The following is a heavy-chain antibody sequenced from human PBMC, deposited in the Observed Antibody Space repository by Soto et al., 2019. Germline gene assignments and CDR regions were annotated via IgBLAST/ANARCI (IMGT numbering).Heavy chain of an antibody. D-gene: IGHD3-10*01. V-gene: IGHV1-3*01. CDR3: ARDLWLGESFRYYFDY. CDR2: INPASGKT. CDR1: GYTFTDYS. Sequence: ASVKVSCKASGYTFTDYSLQWVRQAPGQRLERMGWINPASGKTKYSQKFQGRVTITRDTSASTAYMELSSLTSEDTALYYCARDLWLGESFRYYFDYWAQGTLVTVSS. J-gene: IGHJ4*01.